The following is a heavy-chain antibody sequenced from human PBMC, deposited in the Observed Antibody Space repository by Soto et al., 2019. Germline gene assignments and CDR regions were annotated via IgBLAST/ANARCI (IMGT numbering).Heavy chain of an antibody. CDR1: GFTFGDYG. V-gene: IGHV3-49*03. CDR3: PRGNYQFDY. Sequence: PGGSLRLSCTASGFTFGDYGMSWFRQAPGKGLEWVGFIKAKAYGGTTEYAASVKGRFTISRDDSKSIAYLQMNSLKTEDTAVYYCPRGNYQFDYWSQGTLVTVSS. CDR2: IKAKAYGGTT. D-gene: IGHD1-26*01. J-gene: IGHJ4*02.